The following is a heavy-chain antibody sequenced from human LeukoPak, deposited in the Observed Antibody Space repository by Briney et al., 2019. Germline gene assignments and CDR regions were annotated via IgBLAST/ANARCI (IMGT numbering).Heavy chain of an antibody. V-gene: IGHV3-15*01. D-gene: IGHD6-13*01. Sequence: PGGSLRLSCAASGFTFSNVWMNWVRQAPGKGLEWVGRIKSKTDGGTTDYAAPVKGRFMISRYDSKNTLYLQMNSLKTEDTAVYYCSTPIAAAGTRAFDIWGQGTMVIVSS. J-gene: IGHJ3*02. CDR1: GFTFSNVW. CDR2: IKSKTDGGTT. CDR3: STPIAAAGTRAFDI.